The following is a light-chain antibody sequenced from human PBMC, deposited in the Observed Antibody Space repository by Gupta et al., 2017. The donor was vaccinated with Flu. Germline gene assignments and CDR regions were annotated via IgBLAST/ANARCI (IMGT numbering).Light chain of an antibody. Sequence: EFVLPQSPGTLSLSPGERATLTSRASQSVSSSYLAWYQQKPGQAPRLLIYGASSRATGIPDRFSGSGSGTDFTLTISRLEPEDVAVYYCQQYGSSPETFAPRTKVDIK. CDR2: GAS. J-gene: IGKJ3*01. CDR3: QQYGSSPET. V-gene: IGKV3-20*01. CDR1: QSVSSSY.